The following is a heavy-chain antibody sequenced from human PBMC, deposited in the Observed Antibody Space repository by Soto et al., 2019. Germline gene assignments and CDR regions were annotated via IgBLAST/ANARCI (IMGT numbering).Heavy chain of an antibody. CDR3: AREGDGIAVAGTTGGYGMDV. CDR2: TYYRSKWYN. CDR1: GDSVSSNSAA. Sequence: SQTLSLTCAISGDSVSSNSAAWNRIRQSPSRGLEWLGRTYYRSKWYNDYAVSVKSRITINPDTSKNQFSLQLNSVTPEDTAVYYCAREGDGIAVAGTTGGYGMDVWGQGTTVTVSS. D-gene: IGHD6-19*01. J-gene: IGHJ6*02. V-gene: IGHV6-1*01.